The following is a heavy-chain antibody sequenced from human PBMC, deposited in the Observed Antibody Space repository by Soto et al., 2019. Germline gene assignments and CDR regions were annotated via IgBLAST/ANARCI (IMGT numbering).Heavy chain of an antibody. CDR3: ARDFIRGSGGLTGWIDP. Sequence: QVQLVQSGAEVKKPGSSVKVSCKASGGTFSGYAISWVRQAPGQGLEWMGGITPIFGTANYAQKFQGRITITADDYTSTGYMGLGSLGSEDTAVYYCARDFIRGSGGLTGWIDPWGQGTLVTVSS. CDR1: GGTFSGYA. J-gene: IGHJ5*02. V-gene: IGHV1-69*01. CDR2: ITPIFGTA. D-gene: IGHD3-10*01.